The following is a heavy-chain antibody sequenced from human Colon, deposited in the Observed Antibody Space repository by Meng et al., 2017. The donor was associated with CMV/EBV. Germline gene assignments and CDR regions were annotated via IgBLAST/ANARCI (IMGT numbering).Heavy chain of an antibody. CDR3: ARDPVAAAADGMDV. V-gene: IGHV3-21*01. J-gene: IGHJ6*02. D-gene: IGHD6-13*01. CDR1: GFTFSSYS. CDR2: ISSSSSYI. Sequence: GESLKISCAASGFTFSSYSMNWVRQAPGKGLEWVSSISSSSSYIYYADSVKGRFTISRDNAKNPLYLQMNSLRAEDTAVYYCARDPVAAAADGMDVWGQGTTVTVSS.